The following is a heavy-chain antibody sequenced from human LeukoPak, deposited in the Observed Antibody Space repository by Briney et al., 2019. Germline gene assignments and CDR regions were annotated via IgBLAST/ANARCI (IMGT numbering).Heavy chain of an antibody. V-gene: IGHV4-59*08. D-gene: IGHD3-10*01. J-gene: IGHJ4*02. CDR1: GGSTSSYY. CDR2: IYYSGTT. CDR3: ARLGFGSWAVDGSGSAELIN. Sequence: SETLSLTCTVSGGSTSSYYWSWLRQPPGKGLEGIGYIYYSGTTNYNPSLKSRLTISVDTPNNQFSLKLTSVTAADTAVYYCARLGFGSWAVDGSGSAELINWGQGALVTVSS.